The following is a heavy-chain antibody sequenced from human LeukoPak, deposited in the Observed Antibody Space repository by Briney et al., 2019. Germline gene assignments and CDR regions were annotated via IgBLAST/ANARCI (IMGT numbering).Heavy chain of an antibody. Sequence: ASVKVSCKASGYTFTSYGISWVRQAPGQGLEWMGWISAYNGNTNYAQKLQGRVTMATDTSTSTAYMELSRLRSDDTAVYYCAREKYYGSGSYTGYWGQGTLVTVSS. J-gene: IGHJ4*02. CDR1: GYTFTSYG. V-gene: IGHV1-18*01. CDR2: ISAYNGNT. CDR3: AREKYYGSGSYTGY. D-gene: IGHD3-10*01.